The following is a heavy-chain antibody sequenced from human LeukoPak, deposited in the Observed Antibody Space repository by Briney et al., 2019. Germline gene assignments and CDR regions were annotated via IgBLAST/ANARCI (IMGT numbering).Heavy chain of an antibody. CDR3: VRGLYCSGGTCYGPRTFDY. CDR2: IGSRSSYK. Sequence: PGGSLRLSCAASGFTFSVYNMNWVRQPPGAGLECVSSIGSRSSYKYYADSMKGRFTIYRHNAKNSLYLQMNSMRAEDTAVYYCVRGLYCSGGTCYGPRTFDYWGQGALVTVSS. J-gene: IGHJ4*02. V-gene: IGHV3-21*01. CDR1: GFTFSVYN. D-gene: IGHD2-15*01.